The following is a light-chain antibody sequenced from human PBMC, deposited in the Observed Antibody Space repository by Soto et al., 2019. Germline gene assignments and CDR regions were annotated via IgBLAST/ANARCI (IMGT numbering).Light chain of an antibody. CDR2: EVS. CDR1: SSDVGGYNY. CDR3: SSYTSSSTLV. J-gene: IGLJ2*01. Sequence: QSALTQPASVSGSPGQSITISCTGTSSDVGGYNYVSWYQQHPGKAPKLMMYEVSNRPSGVSNRFSGSKSGNTASLNISGLQAEDEADYYCSSYTSSSTLVFGGGTKLTVL. V-gene: IGLV2-14*01.